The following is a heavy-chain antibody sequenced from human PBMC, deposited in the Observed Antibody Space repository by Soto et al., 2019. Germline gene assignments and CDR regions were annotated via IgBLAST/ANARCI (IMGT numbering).Heavy chain of an antibody. V-gene: IGHV3-30*18. D-gene: IGHD2-15*01. CDR3: AKDQVVVAATNPAY. J-gene: IGHJ4*02. Sequence: QVQLVESGGGVVQPGRSLRLSCAASGFTFSSYGMHWVRQAPGKGLEWVAVISYDGSNKYYADSVKGRFTISRDNSKNTLYLQMNSLRAEDTAVYYCAKDQVVVAATNPAYWGQGTLVTVSS. CDR2: ISYDGSNK. CDR1: GFTFSSYG.